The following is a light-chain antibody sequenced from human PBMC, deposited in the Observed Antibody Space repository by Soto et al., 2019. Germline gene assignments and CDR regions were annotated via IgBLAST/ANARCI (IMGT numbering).Light chain of an antibody. CDR2: EVS. J-gene: IGLJ2*01. Sequence: QSVLTQPASVSGSPGQSITISCTGTSSYVGGYNYVSWYQQHPGKAPKLMIYEVSNRPSGVSNRFSGSKSGNTASLTISGLQAEDEADYYCSSYTSSSTRVVFGGGTKVTVL. CDR3: SSYTSSSTRVV. V-gene: IGLV2-14*01. CDR1: SSYVGGYNY.